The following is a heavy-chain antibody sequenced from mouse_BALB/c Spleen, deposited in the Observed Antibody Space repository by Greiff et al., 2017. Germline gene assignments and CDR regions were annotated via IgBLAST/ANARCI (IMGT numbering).Heavy chain of an antibody. CDR3: ARPYYDYAWFAY. CDR2: ISYDGSN. V-gene: IGHV3-6*02. D-gene: IGHD2-4*01. CDR1: GYSITSGYY. J-gene: IGHJ3*01. Sequence: EVQVVESGPGLVKPSQSLSLTCSVTGYSITSGYYWNWIRQFPGNKLEWMGYISYDGSNNYNPSLKNRISITRDTSKNQFFLKLNSVTTEDTATYYCARPYYDYAWFAYWGQGTLVTVSA.